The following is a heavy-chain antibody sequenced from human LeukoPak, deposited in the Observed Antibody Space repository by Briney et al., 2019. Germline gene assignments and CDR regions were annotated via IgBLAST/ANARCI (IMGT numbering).Heavy chain of an antibody. CDR1: GYIFTGYY. V-gene: IGHV1-2*02. CDR3: ARVGDDLSSWSRGTSLPWEY. D-gene: IGHD6-13*01. J-gene: IGHJ4*02. Sequence: ASVKVSCKASGYIFTGYYMHWVRQAPGQGLEWMGWINPNSGGTNYAQKFQGRVTMTRDTSISTAYMELSRLRSDDTAVYYCARVGDDLSSWSRGTSLPWEYWGQGTLVTVSS. CDR2: INPNSGGT.